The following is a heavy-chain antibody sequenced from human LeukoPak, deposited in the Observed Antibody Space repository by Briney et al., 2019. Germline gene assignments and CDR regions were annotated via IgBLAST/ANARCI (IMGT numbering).Heavy chain of an antibody. V-gene: IGHV3-64*01. CDR1: GFTFSSYA. Sequence: PGGSLRLSCAASGFTFSSYAMHWVRQAPGKGLEYVSAISSNGGSTYYANSVKGRFTISRDNAKNSLYLQMNSLRAEDTAVYYCARPLSGSYYYYYYYMDVWGKGTTVTISS. CDR2: ISSNGGST. CDR3: ARPLSGSYYYYYYYMDV. D-gene: IGHD3-10*01. J-gene: IGHJ6*03.